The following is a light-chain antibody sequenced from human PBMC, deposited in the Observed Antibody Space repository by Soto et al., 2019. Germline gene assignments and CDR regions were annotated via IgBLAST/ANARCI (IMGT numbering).Light chain of an antibody. CDR1: QSVSSY. J-gene: IGKJ4*01. V-gene: IGKV3-11*01. CDR2: DAS. CDR3: QQHNYWPPT. Sequence: EIVLTQSPATLSLSPGERATLSCRASQSVSSYLAWYQQKPGQAPRLLIYDASNRATGIPARFSGSGSGTDFTLTISSLEPEDFAVYFCQQHNYWPPTFGGGTKVEI.